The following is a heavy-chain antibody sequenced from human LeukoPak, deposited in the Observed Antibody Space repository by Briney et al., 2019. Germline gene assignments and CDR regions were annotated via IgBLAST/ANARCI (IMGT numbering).Heavy chain of an antibody. CDR2: IIPIFGTA. CDR1: GGTFSSYA. V-gene: IGHV1-69*13. D-gene: IGHD3-22*01. Sequence: SVKVSCKASGGTFSSYAVSWVREAPGQGLEWMGWIIPIFGTANYAQKFQGRVTITADESTSTAYMELSSLRSEDTAVYYCARDQALYDSSGYYPPFDYWGQGTLVTVSS. CDR3: ARDQALYDSSGYYPPFDY. J-gene: IGHJ4*02.